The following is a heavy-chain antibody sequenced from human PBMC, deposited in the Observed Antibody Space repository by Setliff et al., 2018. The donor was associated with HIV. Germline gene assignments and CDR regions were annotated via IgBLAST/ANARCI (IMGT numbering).Heavy chain of an antibody. V-gene: IGHV4-39*01. Sequence: SETLSLTCTVYGASISSSNSYWAWIRQPPGKRLEWLASIYNSGSSLYNPSLSSRLTVSVDTSKNQVSLRLNSVTAADTGVYYCARHRDPPGTSWIFYYYYMDLWGAGTTVTVSS. CDR1: GASISSSNSY. D-gene: IGHD6-13*01. CDR2: IYNSGSS. CDR3: ARHRDPPGTSWIFYYYYMDL. J-gene: IGHJ6*03.